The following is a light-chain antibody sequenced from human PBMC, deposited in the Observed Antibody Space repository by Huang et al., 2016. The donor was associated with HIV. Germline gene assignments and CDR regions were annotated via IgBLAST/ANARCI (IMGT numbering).Light chain of an antibody. J-gene: IGKJ3*01. CDR1: QSVSSN. V-gene: IGKV3-15*01. CDR2: GAS. Sequence: EIVMTQSPATLSVSPGERATLSCRASQSVSSNLAWYQQNPGQAPRLLIYGASTRATGIPARFSGSGSGTEFTLTISSLQSEDFAVYYCQQYNKWPLFTFGPGTKVDIK. CDR3: QQYNKWPLFT.